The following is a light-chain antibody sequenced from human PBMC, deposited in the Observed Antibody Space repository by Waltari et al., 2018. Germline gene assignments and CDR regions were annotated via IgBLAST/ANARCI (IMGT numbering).Light chain of an antibody. V-gene: IGKV1-27*01. CDR3: QSYNSALMYT. CDR2: AAS. CDR1: QGISNF. J-gene: IGKJ2*01. Sequence: DIQMTQSPSSLSASVGDRVTITCRASQGISNFLALYQQKPGKVLNILVYAASTFQAGVQSRFSGSESGTDFTLTISSLQPEDVATYYCQSYNSALMYTFGQGTKLDIK.